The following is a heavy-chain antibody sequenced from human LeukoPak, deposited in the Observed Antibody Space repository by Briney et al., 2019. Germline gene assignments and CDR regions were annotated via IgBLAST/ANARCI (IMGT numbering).Heavy chain of an antibody. CDR3: AKVHQATNYDP. CDR2: TSGSGGST. V-gene: IGHV3-23*01. CDR1: GFTFSSYA. J-gene: IGHJ5*02. D-gene: IGHD1-7*01. Sequence: GGSLRLSCAASGFTFSSYAMSWVRRAPGKGLEWVSATSGSGGSTYYADSVKGRFTISRDNSKNTLYLQMNSLRAEDTAVYYCAKVHQATNYDPWGQGTLVTVSS.